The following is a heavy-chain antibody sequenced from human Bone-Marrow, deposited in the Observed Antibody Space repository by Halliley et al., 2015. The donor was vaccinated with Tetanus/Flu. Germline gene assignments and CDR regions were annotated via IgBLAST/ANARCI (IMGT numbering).Heavy chain of an antibody. Sequence: WISFLSDTGGANYNPSLKSRVTLSVDASKNQVSLKMISVTAADTGVYYCARGRIRGTYTSFAYWGPGSLVTVSS. D-gene: IGHD1-26*01. CDR3: ARGRIRGTYTSFAY. V-gene: IGHV4-59*09. J-gene: IGHJ4*02. CDR2: LSDTGGA.